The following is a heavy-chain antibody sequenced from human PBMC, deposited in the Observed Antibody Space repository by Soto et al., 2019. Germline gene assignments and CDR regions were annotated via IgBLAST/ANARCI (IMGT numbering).Heavy chain of an antibody. CDR2: VNPIVGMS. CDR3: ATSYGSGSTHFDY. J-gene: IGHJ4*02. Sequence: QVQLVQSGAEVKKPGSSVKVSCTASGGTFNSYTINWVRQAPGQRLEWVGRVNPIVGMSTFAQKFQGRVTVTADKSTSIAYMDLYSLKSEDTAVYYCATSYGSGSTHFDYWGQGTLVTVSS. CDR1: GGTFNSYT. V-gene: IGHV1-69*02. D-gene: IGHD3-10*01.